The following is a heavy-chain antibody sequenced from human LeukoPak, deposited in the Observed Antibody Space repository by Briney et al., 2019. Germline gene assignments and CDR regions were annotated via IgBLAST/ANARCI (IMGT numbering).Heavy chain of an antibody. CDR2: ISGSGGST. V-gene: IGHV3-23*01. J-gene: IGHJ1*01. CDR3: AKDVWDDFWSGYYPEYFQH. CDR1: GFTFSSYA. D-gene: IGHD3-3*01. Sequence: GGSLRLSCAASGFTFSSYAMSWVRQAPGKGLEWVSAISGSGGSTYYADSVKGRFTVSRDNSKNTLYLQMNSLRAEDTAVYYCAKDVWDDFWSGYYPEYFQHWGQGTLVTVSS.